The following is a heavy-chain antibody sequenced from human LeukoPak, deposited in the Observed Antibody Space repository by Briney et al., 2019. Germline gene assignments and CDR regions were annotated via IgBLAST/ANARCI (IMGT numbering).Heavy chain of an antibody. Sequence: PGGSLRLSCAVSGFTFSSYWMSWVRQAPGKGLEWVANIKQDGSEKYYVDSVKGRFTISRDNAKNSLYLQMNSLRAEDTAVYYCARIGTDFWAYYYYYMDVWGKGTTVTVSS. CDR1: GFTFSSYW. J-gene: IGHJ6*03. CDR2: IKQDGSEK. CDR3: ARIGTDFWAYYYYYMDV. D-gene: IGHD3-3*01. V-gene: IGHV3-7*01.